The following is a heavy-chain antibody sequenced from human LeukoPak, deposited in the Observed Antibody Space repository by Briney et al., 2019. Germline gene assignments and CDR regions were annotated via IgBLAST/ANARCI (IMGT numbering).Heavy chain of an antibody. D-gene: IGHD2-2*01. CDR1: GFTFSNYE. Sequence: GGSLRLSCAASGFTFSNYEMNWVRQAPGKGLEWLSIISYTGTTIYYADSVKGRFTISRDNAQNSLYLQMSSLKTEDTAVYYCSTARNLYQLLFDSWGQGTLVTVSS. V-gene: IGHV3-48*03. J-gene: IGHJ4*02. CDR2: ISYTGTTI. CDR3: STARNLYQLLFDS.